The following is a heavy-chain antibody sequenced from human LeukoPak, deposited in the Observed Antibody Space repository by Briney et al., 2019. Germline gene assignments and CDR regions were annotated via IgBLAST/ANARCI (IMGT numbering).Heavy chain of an antibody. Sequence: GGSLRLSCAASGFTFSSYGMHWVRQAPGKGLDWVAVIHHDGSNKYYADSVRGRFTISRDDAKSSLYLQMDSLRVEDTALYYCVRDDPGVQQERRLSPFDIWGQGTMVTVSS. J-gene: IGHJ3*02. CDR1: GFTFSSYG. CDR2: IHHDGSNK. CDR3: VRDDPGVQQERRLSPFDI. D-gene: IGHD1-1*01. V-gene: IGHV3-30*12.